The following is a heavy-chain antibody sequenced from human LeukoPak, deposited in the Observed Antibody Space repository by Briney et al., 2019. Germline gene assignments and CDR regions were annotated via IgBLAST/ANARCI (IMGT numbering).Heavy chain of an antibody. CDR2: IYHSGST. V-gene: IGHV4-30-2*01. CDR1: GGSISSGGYS. CDR3: ARSIPGYYYGSGSYQYWFDP. Sequence: SQTLSLTCAGSGGSISSGGYSWSWIRQPPGKGLEWSGYIYHSGSTYYNPSLKSRVTISVDRSKNQFSLKLSSVTAADTAVYYCARSIPGYYYGSGSYQYWFDPWGQGTLVTVSS. J-gene: IGHJ5*02. D-gene: IGHD3-10*01.